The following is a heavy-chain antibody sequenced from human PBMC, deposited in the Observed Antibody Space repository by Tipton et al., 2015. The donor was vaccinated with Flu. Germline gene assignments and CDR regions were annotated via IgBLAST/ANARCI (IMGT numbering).Heavy chain of an antibody. Sequence: TLSPTCTVSGGSLSSFYWSWIRQPAGKGLEWIGRIYTSGSTKYNPSLKSRLSMSVGTSKNQFSLKLTSVTAADTAVYYCARGSGSGTYVIFDFWGQGTLVTVSS. CDR1: GGSLSSFY. J-gene: IGHJ4*02. D-gene: IGHD3-10*01. CDR3: ARGSGSGTYVIFDF. CDR2: IYTSGST. V-gene: IGHV4-4*07.